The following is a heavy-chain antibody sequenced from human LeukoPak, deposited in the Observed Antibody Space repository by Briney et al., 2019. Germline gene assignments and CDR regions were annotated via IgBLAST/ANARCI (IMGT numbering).Heavy chain of an antibody. V-gene: IGHV3-21*01. D-gene: IGHD3-22*01. CDR1: GFTFSSSR. J-gene: IGHJ4*02. CDR3: AEDSSAYYIFDH. CDR2: ISSSSTYT. Sequence: GGSLRLSCAASGFTFSSSRMNWVRQAPGKGLEGVSSISSSSTYTHYADSVKGRFTISRDNAKNSLFLQMNSLRAEDTAVYYCAEDSSAYYIFDHWGQGTLVTVSS.